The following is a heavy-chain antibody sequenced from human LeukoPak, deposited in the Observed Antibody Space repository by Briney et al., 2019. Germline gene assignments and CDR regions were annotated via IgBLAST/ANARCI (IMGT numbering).Heavy chain of an antibody. V-gene: IGHV3-48*01. CDR1: GFTLSSYT. CDR3: ATSGSYRFDY. Sequence: GGSLRLSCAASGFTLSSYTMNWVRQAPGKGLEWVSYITGSSSTIYYADSVKGRFTISRDNAKNSPYLQMNSLRVEDTAIYYCATSGSYRFDYWGQGTLVTVSS. CDR2: ITGSSSTI. D-gene: IGHD1-26*01. J-gene: IGHJ4*02.